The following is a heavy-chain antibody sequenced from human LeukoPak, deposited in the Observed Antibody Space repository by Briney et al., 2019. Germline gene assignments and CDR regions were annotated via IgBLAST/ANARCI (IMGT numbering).Heavy chain of an antibody. CDR1: GYTLTGYY. J-gene: IGHJ4*02. V-gene: IGHV1-2*02. CDR2: INPNSGGT. Sequence: GASVKVSCKASGYTLTGYYMHWVRQAPGQGLEWMGWINPNSGGTNYAQKFQGRVTMTRDTSISTAYMELSRLTSDDTAVYYCARAERGQELLNYSDYWGQGTLVTVTS. CDR3: ARAERGQELLNYSDY. D-gene: IGHD2-15*01.